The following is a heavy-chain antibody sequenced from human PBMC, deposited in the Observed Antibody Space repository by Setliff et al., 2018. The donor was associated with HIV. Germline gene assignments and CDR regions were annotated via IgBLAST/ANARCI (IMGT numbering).Heavy chain of an antibody. D-gene: IGHD3-10*01. CDR1: GGTFSSYA. Sequence: SVKVSCKASGGTFSSYAISWVRQAPGQGLEWMGGIIPIFGTTNYAQKFQGRVTITTDESTTTAYMELSSLRSEDTAVYYCATDKHYYGSGSYYALDYWGQGTLVTVSS. CDR2: IIPIFGTT. V-gene: IGHV1-69*05. J-gene: IGHJ4*02. CDR3: ATDKHYYGSGSYYALDY.